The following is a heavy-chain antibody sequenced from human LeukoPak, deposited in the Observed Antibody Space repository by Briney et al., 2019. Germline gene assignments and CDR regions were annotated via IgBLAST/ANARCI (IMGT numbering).Heavy chain of an antibody. CDR2: IYYSGST. CDR3: ARGPSITMVRGVAFDY. Sequence: SETLSPTCTVSGGSISSYYWSWIRQPPGKGLEWIGYIYYSGSTNYNPSLKSRVTISVDTSKNQFSLKLSSVTAADTAVYYCARGPSITMVRGVAFDYWGQGTLVTVSS. J-gene: IGHJ4*02. V-gene: IGHV4-59*01. D-gene: IGHD3-10*01. CDR1: GGSISSYY.